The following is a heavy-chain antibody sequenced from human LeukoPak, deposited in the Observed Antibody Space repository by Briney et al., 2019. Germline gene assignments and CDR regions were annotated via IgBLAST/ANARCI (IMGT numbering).Heavy chain of an antibody. D-gene: IGHD3-22*01. CDR1: GVTVSSNY. CDR3: GRVTDYYDSSGYRLDAFDI. CDR2: IYSGGST. J-gene: IGHJ3*02. Sequence: PGGSLRLSCAASGVTVSSNYISWVSQAPGKGLEWVSVIYSGGSTHYADSVKGRFTISRDNSKNTLYLLMNSLRAEDTAVYYCGRVTDYYDSSGYRLDAFDIWGQGTMVTVSS. V-gene: IGHV3-53*01.